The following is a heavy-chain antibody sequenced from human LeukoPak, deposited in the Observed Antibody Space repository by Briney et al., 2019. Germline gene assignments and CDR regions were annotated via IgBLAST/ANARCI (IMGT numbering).Heavy chain of an antibody. J-gene: IGHJ3*02. V-gene: IGHV3-23*01. CDR1: GFTFSIYA. Sequence: PGGSLRLSCAASGFTFSIYAMSWVRQAPGKGLEWVSANSGSGGSTYYADSVKGRFTISRDNSKNTLYLQMNSLRAEDTAVYYCAKSTMIVVVIVDAFDIWGQGTMVTVSS. CDR2: NSGSGGST. D-gene: IGHD3-22*01. CDR3: AKSTMIVVVIVDAFDI.